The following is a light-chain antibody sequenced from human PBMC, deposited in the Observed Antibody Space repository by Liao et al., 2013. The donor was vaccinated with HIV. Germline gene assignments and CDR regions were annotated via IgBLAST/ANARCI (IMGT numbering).Light chain of an antibody. V-gene: IGLV3-25*03. CDR1: ALPKQY. CDR2: RDS. CDR3: LSADSSGTYPYV. J-gene: IGLJ1*01. Sequence: SYELTQPPSVSVSPGQTARITCSGDALPKQYAYWYQQKPGQAPVLVIYRDSERPSGIPERFSGSSSGTTVTLTISGVQAEDEADYYCLSADSSGTYPYVFGTGTKVTVL.